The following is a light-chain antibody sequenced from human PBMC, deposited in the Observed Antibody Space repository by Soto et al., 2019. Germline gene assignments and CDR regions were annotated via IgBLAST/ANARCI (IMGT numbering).Light chain of an antibody. V-gene: IGLV1-40*01. CDR1: SSNIGEGHD. J-gene: IGLJ1*01. CDR2: GDI. Sequence: QSVLTQPPSVSGAPGQRVTISCTGGSSNIGEGHDVHWYQQLPGRAPKVLIYGDINRPSGVPDRFSGSKSGTSASLAITGLQAEDEADYYCQSYDSSLSGFYVFGTGTNVTVL. CDR3: QSYDSSLSGFYV.